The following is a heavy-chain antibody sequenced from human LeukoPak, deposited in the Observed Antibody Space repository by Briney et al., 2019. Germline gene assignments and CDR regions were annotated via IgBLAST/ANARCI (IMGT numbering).Heavy chain of an antibody. J-gene: IGHJ4*02. CDR1: GGSISSYY. CDR2: IYYSGST. Sequence: SETLSLTCTVSGGSISSYYWSWIRQPPGKGLEWIGYIYYSGSTNYNPSLKSRVTISVDTSKNQFSLKLSSVTAADTAVYYCARLTRRSGNYFDYWGQGTLVTVSS. V-gene: IGHV4-59*01. CDR3: ARLTRRSGNYFDY. D-gene: IGHD1-1*01.